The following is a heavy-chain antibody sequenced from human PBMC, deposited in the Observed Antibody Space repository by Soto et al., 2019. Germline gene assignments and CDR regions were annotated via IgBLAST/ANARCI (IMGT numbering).Heavy chain of an antibody. V-gene: IGHV1-69*13. CDR3: ARREHNIAAAGNRWFDP. CDR2: IIPIFGTA. D-gene: IGHD6-13*01. Sequence: SVKVSCKASGGTFSSYAISSVRQAPGQGLEWMGGIIPIFGTANYAQKFQGRVTITADESTSTAYMELSSLRSEDTAVYYCARREHNIAAAGNRWFDPWGQGTLVTVSS. CDR1: GGTFSSYA. J-gene: IGHJ5*02.